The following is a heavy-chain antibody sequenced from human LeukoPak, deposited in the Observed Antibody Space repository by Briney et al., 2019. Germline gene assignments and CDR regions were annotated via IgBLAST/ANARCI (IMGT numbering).Heavy chain of an antibody. CDR3: ARGSGYYYGDFDY. CDR1: GGALSGNSY. Sequence: SETLSLTCTVSGGALSGNSYWGWVRQPPRKGLEWIGSIYYTGTTYYKPSLKSRVTISVDTSRNQFSLRLTSVTAADTAVYYCARGSGYYYGDFDYWGQGSLVTVSS. J-gene: IGHJ4*02. V-gene: IGHV4-39*01. CDR2: IYYTGTT. D-gene: IGHD3-22*01.